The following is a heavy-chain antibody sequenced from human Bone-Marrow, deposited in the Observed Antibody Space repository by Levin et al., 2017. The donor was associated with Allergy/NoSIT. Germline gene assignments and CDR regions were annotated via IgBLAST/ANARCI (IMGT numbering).Heavy chain of an antibody. Sequence: ASVKVSCKASGYTFTSYYMHWVRQAPGQGLEWMGIINPSGGSTSYAQKFQGRVTMTRDTSTSTVYMELSSLRSEDTAVYYCAREQRLIYYGSGRADAFDIWGQGTMVTVSS. CDR2: INPSGGST. D-gene: IGHD3-10*01. CDR1: GYTFTSYY. J-gene: IGHJ3*02. V-gene: IGHV1-46*01. CDR3: AREQRLIYYGSGRADAFDI.